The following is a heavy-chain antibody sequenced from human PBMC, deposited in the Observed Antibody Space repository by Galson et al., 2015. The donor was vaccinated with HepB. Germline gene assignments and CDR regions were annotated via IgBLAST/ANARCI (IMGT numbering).Heavy chain of an antibody. V-gene: IGHV1-69*13. J-gene: IGHJ4*02. CDR2: IIPIFNIA. CDR3: AKLAAAGIGVDY. D-gene: IGHD6-13*01. Sequence: SVKVSCKASGGTFSSYAISWVRQAPGQGLEWMGGIIPIFNIANYAQRFQGRVSITADESTSTAYMELSSLRSEDTAVYYCAKLAAAGIGVDYWGQGTLVTVSS. CDR1: GGTFSSYA.